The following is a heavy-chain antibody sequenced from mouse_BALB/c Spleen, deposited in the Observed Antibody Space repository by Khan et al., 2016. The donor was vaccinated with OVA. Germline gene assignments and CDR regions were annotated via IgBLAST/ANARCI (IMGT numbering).Heavy chain of an antibody. Sequence: VQLKESGPDLVKPSQSLSLTCTVTGYSITSDYSWHWIRQFPGNKLEWMGYIHYSGSTNYNPSLKSRISITRDTSKNQFFLQLNSVTTEDTATYYWARDLRDYGYFDVWGAGTTVTVSS. J-gene: IGHJ1*01. CDR3: ARDLRDYGYFDV. CDR2: IHYSGST. D-gene: IGHD2-13*01. CDR1: GYSITSDYS. V-gene: IGHV3-1*02.